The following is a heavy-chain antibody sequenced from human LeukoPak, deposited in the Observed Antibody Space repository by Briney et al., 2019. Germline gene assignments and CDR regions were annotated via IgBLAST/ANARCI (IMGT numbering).Heavy chain of an antibody. Sequence: GGSLRLSCAASGFTFSSYGMHWVRQAPGKGLEWVAVISYDGSNKYYADSVKGRFTISRDNSKNTLYLQMNSLRAEDTAVYYCAKTLGVAVAGTLDYWGQGTLVTVSS. CDR1: GFTFSSYG. CDR3: AKTLGVAVAGTLDY. J-gene: IGHJ4*02. CDR2: ISYDGSNK. D-gene: IGHD6-19*01. V-gene: IGHV3-30*18.